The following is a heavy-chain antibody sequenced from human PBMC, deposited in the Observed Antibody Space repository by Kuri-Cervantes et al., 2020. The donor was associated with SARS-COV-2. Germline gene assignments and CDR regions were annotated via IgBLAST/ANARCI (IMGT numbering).Heavy chain of an antibody. D-gene: IGHD1-26*01. CDR3: ARDGVVGIQVAFDI. CDR1: GFTVSNNY. V-gene: IGHV3-53*01. Sequence: GESLKISCAASGFTVSNNYMSWVRQAPGKGLEWVSVIYSDGRTNYADSVKGRFIISRDNSKNTLYLQINSLRAEDTAVYYCARDGVVGIQVAFDIWGQGTMVTVSS. J-gene: IGHJ3*02. CDR2: IYSDGRT.